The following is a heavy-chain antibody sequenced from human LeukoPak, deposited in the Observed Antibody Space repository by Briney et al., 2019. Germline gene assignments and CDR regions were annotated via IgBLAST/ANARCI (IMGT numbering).Heavy chain of an antibody. CDR1: GFTFSDHI. Sequence: GGSLGLSCAASGFTFSDHIMNWVRQLPGKGLEWVGRIKSSGAGGTADHAAPVKGRFTISRDDPKNTAFLQMNSLKTEDTAVYYCTTEPDSSGWYGGYWGQGTLVTVSS. J-gene: IGHJ4*02. D-gene: IGHD6-19*01. V-gene: IGHV3-15*07. CDR3: TTEPDSSGWYGGY. CDR2: IKSSGAGGTA.